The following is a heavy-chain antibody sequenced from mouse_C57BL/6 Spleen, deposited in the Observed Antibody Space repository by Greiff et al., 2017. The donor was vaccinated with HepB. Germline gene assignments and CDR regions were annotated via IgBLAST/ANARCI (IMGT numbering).Heavy chain of an antibody. V-gene: IGHV1-18*01. CDR3: ARSEAYYSKGDYAMDY. CDR1: GYTFTDYN. J-gene: IGHJ4*01. D-gene: IGHD2-5*01. CDR2: INPNNGGT. Sequence: EVQLQQSGPELVKPGASVKIPCKASGYTFTDYNMDWVKQSHGKSLEWIGDINPNNGGTIYNQKFKGKATLTVDKSSSTAYMELRSLTSEDTAVYYCARSEAYYSKGDYAMDYWGQGTSVTVSS.